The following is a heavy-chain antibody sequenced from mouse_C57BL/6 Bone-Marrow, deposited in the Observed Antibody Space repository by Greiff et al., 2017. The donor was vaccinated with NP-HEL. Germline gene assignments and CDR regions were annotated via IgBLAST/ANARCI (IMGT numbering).Heavy chain of an antibody. Sequence: VEPGASVKISCKASGYSFTGYYMHWVKQSHGNILDWIGYIYPYNGVSSFNQKFKGKATLTVDKSSSTAYMELRSLTSEDSAVYYCASYDYDENFDYWGQGTTLTVSS. J-gene: IGHJ2*01. D-gene: IGHD2-4*01. CDR1: GYSFTGYY. V-gene: IGHV1-31*01. CDR2: IYPYNGVS. CDR3: ASYDYDENFDY.